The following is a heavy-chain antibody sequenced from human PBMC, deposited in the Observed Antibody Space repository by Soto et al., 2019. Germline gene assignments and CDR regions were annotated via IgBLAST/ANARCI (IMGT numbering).Heavy chain of an antibody. V-gene: IGHV3-15*07. J-gene: IGHJ4*02. Sequence: VQLVESGGGFVKPGGSLRLSCAASGLTFSNVWMNWVRQAPWKWLEWVGHIKSKTDGGTTDYAAPVKGRFTISRDDSKNTLYLQMNSLKIDDTGVYYCTTDIWPYFQSDYWGQGTLVTVSP. D-gene: IGHD2-21*01. CDR1: GLTFSNVW. CDR2: IKSKTDGGTT. CDR3: TTDIWPYFQSDY.